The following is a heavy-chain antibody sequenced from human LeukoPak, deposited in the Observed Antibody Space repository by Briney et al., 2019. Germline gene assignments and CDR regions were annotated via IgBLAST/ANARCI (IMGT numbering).Heavy chain of an antibody. Sequence: GESLQISCQGSGYSFTSYWIGWVRQMPGKGLEWMGIIHPGDSDTRYSPSFQGQVTISADKSISTAYLQWSSLKASDTAMYYCASGAYYSDSSGYYPFDYWGQGTLVTVSS. CDR3: ASGAYYSDSSGYYPFDY. V-gene: IGHV5-51*01. D-gene: IGHD3-22*01. CDR1: GYSFTSYW. CDR2: IHPGDSDT. J-gene: IGHJ4*02.